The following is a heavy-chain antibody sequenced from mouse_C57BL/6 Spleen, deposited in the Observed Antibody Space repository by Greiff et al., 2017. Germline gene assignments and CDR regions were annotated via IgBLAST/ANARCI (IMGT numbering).Heavy chain of an antibody. CDR3: ARESYGSSFAY. J-gene: IGHJ3*01. CDR2: IAPNSGGT. CDR1: GYTFTSYW. Sequence: QFQLQQPGAELVKPGASVKLSCKASGYTFTSYWMHWVKPRPGRGLEWIGRIAPNSGGTKYNEKFKSKATLTVDKPSSTAYMQLSSLTSEDSAVYYCARESYGSSFAYWGQGTLVTVSA. V-gene: IGHV1-72*01. D-gene: IGHD1-1*01.